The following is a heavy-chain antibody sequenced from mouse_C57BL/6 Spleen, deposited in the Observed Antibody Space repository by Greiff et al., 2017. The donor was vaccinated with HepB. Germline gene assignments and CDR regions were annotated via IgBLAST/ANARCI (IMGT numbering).Heavy chain of an antibody. J-gene: IGHJ2*01. D-gene: IGHD1-1*01. CDR2: IHPNSGST. CDR1: GYTFTSYW. V-gene: IGHV1-64*01. CDR3: ARAYYGSSYPYYFDY. Sequence: VQLQQSGAELVKPGASVKLSCKASGYTFTSYWMHWVKQRPGQGLEWIGMIHPNSGSTNYNEKFKSKATLTVDKSSSTAYMQLSSLTSEDSAVYYCARAYYGSSYPYYFDYWGQGTTLTVSS.